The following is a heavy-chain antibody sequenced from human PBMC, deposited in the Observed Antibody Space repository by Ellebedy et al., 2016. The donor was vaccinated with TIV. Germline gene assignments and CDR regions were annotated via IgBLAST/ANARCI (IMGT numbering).Heavy chain of an antibody. D-gene: IGHD6-19*01. CDR3: ARDYNSGWYSVFDY. Sequence: GGSLRLSCATSGFPLSTYWMSWVRQAPGKGLEWVANINQNGSEKYHVDSVKGRFTISRDNAKNTLFLQMNSLRAEDTAVYYCARDYNSGWYSVFDYWGQGSLVTVSS. CDR1: GFPLSTYW. J-gene: IGHJ4*02. CDR2: INQNGSEK. V-gene: IGHV3-7*03.